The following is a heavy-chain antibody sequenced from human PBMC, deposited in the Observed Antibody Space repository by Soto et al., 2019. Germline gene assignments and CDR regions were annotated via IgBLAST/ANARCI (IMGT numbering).Heavy chain of an antibody. J-gene: IGHJ6*02. D-gene: IGHD1-1*01. CDR3: ARDKDRLQLGGNYYYILDV. CDR2: IMPVFRRP. CDR1: GGTFRTSS. V-gene: IGHV1-69*13. Sequence: QVQLVQSGAEVKKPGSSVKVSCKDSGGTFRTSSISWVRQAPGQGLEWVGGIMPVFRRPKYAQNFQGRVTITADESTSTAYMELSSLRSDDTAVYYCARDKDRLQLGGNYYYILDVWGQGTAVTVSS.